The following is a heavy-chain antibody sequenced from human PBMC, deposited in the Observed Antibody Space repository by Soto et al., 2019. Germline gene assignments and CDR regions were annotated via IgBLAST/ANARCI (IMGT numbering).Heavy chain of an antibody. CDR1: GFTFSSYG. V-gene: IGHV3-33*01. Sequence: QVQLVESGGGVVQPGRSLRLSCAASGFTFSSYGMHWVRQAPGKGLEWVAVIWYDGSNKYYADSVKGRFTISRDNSKNTLYLQMNSLRVEDTAVYYCARDIHDSSGYPGGDYWGQGTLVTVSS. CDR3: ARDIHDSSGYPGGDY. D-gene: IGHD3-22*01. CDR2: IWYDGSNK. J-gene: IGHJ4*02.